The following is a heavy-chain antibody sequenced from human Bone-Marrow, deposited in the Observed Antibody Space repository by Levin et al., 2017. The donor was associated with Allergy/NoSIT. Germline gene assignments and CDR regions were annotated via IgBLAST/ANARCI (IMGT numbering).Heavy chain of an antibody. CDR3: TRGPHSSD. CDR2: INLGNANT. V-gene: IGHV1-3*01. D-gene: IGHD3-22*01. CDR1: GFSFTTFS. Sequence: GGSLRLSCETSGFSFTTFSLHWVRQAPGQRFEWMGWINLGNANTKYSQKFRGRVTISKDTSARTVYMELSSLRSEDTATYFCTRGPHSSDWGQGTLVTVSS. J-gene: IGHJ4*02.